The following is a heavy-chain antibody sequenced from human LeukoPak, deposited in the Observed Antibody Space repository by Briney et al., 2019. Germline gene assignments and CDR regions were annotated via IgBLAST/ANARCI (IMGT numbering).Heavy chain of an antibody. J-gene: IGHJ4*02. D-gene: IGHD3-22*01. CDR1: GYTFTSYG. CDR2: INPSGGST. CDR3: ASEYYYDSSGPHYFDY. V-gene: IGHV1-46*01. Sequence: GASVKVSCKASGYTFTSYGISWVRQAPGQGLEWMGIINPSGGSTSYAQKFQGRVTMTRDMSTSTVYMELSSLRSEDTVVYYCASEYYYDSSGPHYFDYWGQGTLVTVSS.